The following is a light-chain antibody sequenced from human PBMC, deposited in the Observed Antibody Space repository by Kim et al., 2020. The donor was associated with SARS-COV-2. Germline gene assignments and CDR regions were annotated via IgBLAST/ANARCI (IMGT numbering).Light chain of an antibody. Sequence: SPGERATVSCRASQSISIYLAWFQQKPGQAPRLLIYDASKRATGIPARFSGSGSGTDFTLTISSLEPEDFAVYYCQQRTNWPPMYTFGQGTKLEI. J-gene: IGKJ2*01. V-gene: IGKV3-11*01. CDR1: QSISIY. CDR3: QQRTNWPPMYT. CDR2: DAS.